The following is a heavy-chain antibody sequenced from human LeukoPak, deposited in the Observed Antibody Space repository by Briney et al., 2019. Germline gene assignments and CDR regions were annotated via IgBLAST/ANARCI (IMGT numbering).Heavy chain of an antibody. CDR2: ISGSAYST. CDR1: GFTFSSYA. V-gene: IGHV3-23*01. D-gene: IGHD6-19*01. CDR3: AKDIVGEWLVLYSFDS. J-gene: IGHJ4*02. Sequence: GGSLRLSCAASGFTFSSYAMSWVRQAPGKGLEWVSGISGSAYSTYYADSVQGRFTISRDNSKNTLYLQMNSLRAEDTAVYYCAKDIVGEWLVLYSFDSWGQGTLVTVSS.